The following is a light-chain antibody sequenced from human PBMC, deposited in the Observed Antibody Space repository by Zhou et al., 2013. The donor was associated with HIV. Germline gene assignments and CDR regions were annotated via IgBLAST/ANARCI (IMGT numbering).Light chain of an antibody. CDR3: QQYNNWPLLT. CDR2: GAS. CDR1: QRVSSSY. V-gene: IGKV3-15*01. J-gene: IGKJ4*01. Sequence: EIVLTQSPGTLSLSPGERATLSCRASQRVSSSYLAWYQQKPGQAPRLLMFGASTRATGIPARFSGSGSGTEFTLTISSMQSEDFAVYYCQQYNNWPLLTFGGGTKVEIK.